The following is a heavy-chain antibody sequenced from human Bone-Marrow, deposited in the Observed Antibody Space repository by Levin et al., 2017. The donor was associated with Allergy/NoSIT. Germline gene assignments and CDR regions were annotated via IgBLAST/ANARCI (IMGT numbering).Heavy chain of an antibody. V-gene: IGHV3-23*01. Sequence: LSLTCAASGFTFRSYAMSWVRQAPGKGLEWVSAISGSGGSTYYADSVKGRFTISRDNSKNTLYLQMNSLRAEDTAVYYCAKARSRYCSGGSCLNDAFDIWGQGTMVTVSS. CDR1: GFTFRSYA. CDR2: ISGSGGST. CDR3: AKARSRYCSGGSCLNDAFDI. J-gene: IGHJ3*02. D-gene: IGHD2-15*01.